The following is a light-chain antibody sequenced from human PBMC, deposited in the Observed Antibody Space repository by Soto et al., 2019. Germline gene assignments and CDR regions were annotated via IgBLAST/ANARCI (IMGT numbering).Light chain of an antibody. CDR2: GAA. V-gene: IGKV3-20*01. CDR3: QQYCSSPALS. CDR1: QSVSSSY. Sequence: EIVLTQSPGTLSLSPGERATLSCRASQSVSSSYLAWYQQKPGQAPRLLISGAASSATGIPDRFSGSGSGTDFTLTISRLEPEDFAVYYCQQYCSSPALSFGGGTKVEIK. J-gene: IGKJ4*01.